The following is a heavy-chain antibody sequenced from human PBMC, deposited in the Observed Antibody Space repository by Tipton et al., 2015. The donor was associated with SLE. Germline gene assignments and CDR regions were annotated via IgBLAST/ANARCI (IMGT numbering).Heavy chain of an antibody. D-gene: IGHD3-3*01. CDR1: GITFSSYA. CDR3: ARDARFADAFDI. CDR2: IYSGGST. V-gene: IGHV3-66*02. Sequence: SLRLSCAASGITFSSYAMSWVRQAPGKGLEWVSVIYSGGSTYYADSVKGRFTISRDNSKNTLYLQMNSLRAEDTAVYYCARDARFADAFDIWGQGTMVTVSS. J-gene: IGHJ3*02.